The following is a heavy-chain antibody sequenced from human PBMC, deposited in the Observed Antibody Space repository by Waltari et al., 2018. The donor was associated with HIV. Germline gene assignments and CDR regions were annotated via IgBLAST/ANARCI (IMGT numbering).Heavy chain of an antibody. V-gene: IGHV4-39*01. Sequence: QLHLQQSGPGLVNPSETLSLSCTVSGGSISRRNYYWGWIRQPPGMGLGWIGSIYYSGSPYYNPSRKSRVTVSVDTSRNQFSLKLYSVTAADTAVYYCTSGGVGSTEDFYYGMDVWGQGTTVTVSS. CDR2: IYYSGSP. D-gene: IGHD3-16*01. CDR1: GGSISRRNYY. CDR3: TSGGVGSTEDFYYGMDV. J-gene: IGHJ6*02.